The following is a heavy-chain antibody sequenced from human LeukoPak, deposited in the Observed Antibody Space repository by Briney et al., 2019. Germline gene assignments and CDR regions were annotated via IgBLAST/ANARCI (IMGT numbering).Heavy chain of an antibody. Sequence: PSGTLSLTCAVYGESFSGYYWNWIRQPPGKGLEWIGEVHHSGSTKYNPSLKSRVTISVDASKNQFSLKLTSVTAADTAVYHCARAPGPYTSSWQFDYWGQGTLATVSS. CDR1: GESFSGYY. CDR2: VHHSGST. J-gene: IGHJ4*02. V-gene: IGHV4-34*01. CDR3: ARAPGPYTSSWQFDY. D-gene: IGHD6-13*01.